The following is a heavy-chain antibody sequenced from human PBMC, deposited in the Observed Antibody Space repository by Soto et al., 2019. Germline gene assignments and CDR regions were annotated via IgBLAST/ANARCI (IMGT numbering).Heavy chain of an antibody. Sequence: QVQLQESGPGLVKPSQTLSLTCTVSGGSISSGGYYWSWIRQHPGKGLEWIGYIYYSGSTYYNPSXKXRXSEAVDTSKNQSPLKMSSVTAADTAVYYCARGPMDVWGQGTTVTVSS. CDR2: IYYSGST. V-gene: IGHV4-31*03. CDR1: GGSISSGGYY. CDR3: ARGPMDV. J-gene: IGHJ6*02.